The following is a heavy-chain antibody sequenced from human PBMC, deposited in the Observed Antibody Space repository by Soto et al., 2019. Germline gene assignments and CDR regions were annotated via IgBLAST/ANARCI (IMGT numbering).Heavy chain of an antibody. Sequence: QVQLVQSGVEVKKAGASVKVSCKASGYTFSSYGISWARQAPGQGLEWMGWISDYNGNTHAQKFRGRLIMTTDTSTRTAYMELRGLRSHDTAVYFCAREGYYSGSGTYSPPRYYGMDVWGQGTTVTVSS. CDR2: ISDYNGNT. J-gene: IGHJ6*02. CDR3: AREGYYSGSGTYSPPRYYGMDV. D-gene: IGHD3-10*01. V-gene: IGHV1-18*01. CDR1: GYTFSSYG.